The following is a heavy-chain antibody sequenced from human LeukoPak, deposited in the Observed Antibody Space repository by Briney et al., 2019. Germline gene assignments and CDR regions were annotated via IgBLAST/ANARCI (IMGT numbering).Heavy chain of an antibody. J-gene: IGHJ5*02. CDR2: FSGSGGST. D-gene: IGHD3-10*01. Sequence: GGSLRLSCAASGFTFSSYAMSWVRQAPGKGLEWVSAFSGSGGSTYYADSVKGRFTISRDNSKNTLYLQMNSLRAEDTAVYYCARDRGANWFDPWGQGTLVTVSS. V-gene: IGHV3-23*01. CDR3: ARDRGANWFDP. CDR1: GFTFSSYA.